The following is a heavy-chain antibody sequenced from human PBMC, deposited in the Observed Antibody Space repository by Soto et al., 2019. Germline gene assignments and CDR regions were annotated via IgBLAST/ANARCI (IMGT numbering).Heavy chain of an antibody. J-gene: IGHJ6*03. Sequence: GGSPRLSCAASGFTFSSYWMSWVRQAPGKGLEWVANIKQDGSEKYYVDSVKGRFTISRDNAKNSLYLQMNSLRAEDTAVYYCARDLKGYCSSTSCYDVYYYYYYMDVWGKGTTVTVSS. CDR1: GFTFSSYW. CDR3: ARDLKGYCSSTSCYDVYYYYYYMDV. D-gene: IGHD2-2*01. CDR2: IKQDGSEK. V-gene: IGHV3-7*01.